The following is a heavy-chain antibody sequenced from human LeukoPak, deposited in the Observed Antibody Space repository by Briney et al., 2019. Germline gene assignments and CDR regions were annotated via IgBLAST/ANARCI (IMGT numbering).Heavy chain of an antibody. CDR2: IYSAGST. D-gene: IGHD5-24*01. V-gene: IGHV3-53*01. J-gene: IGHJ4*02. CDR1: GFTFSGYS. CDR3: AREMGDGYQIETD. Sequence: GGSLRLSCAASGFTFSGYSMNWVRQAPGKGLEWVSVIYSAGSTYYADSVKGRFTISRDNSKNTLYLQMNGLRAEDTAVYYCAREMGDGYQIETDWGQGTLVTVSS.